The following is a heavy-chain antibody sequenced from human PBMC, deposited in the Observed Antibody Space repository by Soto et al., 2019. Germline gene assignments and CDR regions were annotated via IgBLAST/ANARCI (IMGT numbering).Heavy chain of an antibody. CDR2: ISSSSSTI. D-gene: IGHD1-7*01. CDR1: GFTFSSYS. J-gene: IGHJ4*02. CDR3: VRATKTGTTNFDY. Sequence: GGSLRLSCAASGFTFSSYSMNWVRQAPGNGLELVSYISSSSSTIYYADSVKGRFTISRDNAKNSLYLQMNSLKIEDTAVYYCVRATKTGTTNFDYWGQGTLVTVSS. V-gene: IGHV3-48*01.